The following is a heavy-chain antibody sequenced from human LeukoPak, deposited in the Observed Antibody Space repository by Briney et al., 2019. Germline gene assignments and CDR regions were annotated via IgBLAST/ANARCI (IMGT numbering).Heavy chain of an antibody. CDR3: ARVTTTVEDYFDY. CDR2: IYSGGST. CDR1: GFTVSSNY. Sequence: AGGSLRLSCAASGFTVSSNYMSWVRQAPGKGLEWVSVIYSGGSTYYADSVKGRFTISRDNSKNTLYLQMNSLRAEDTAVYYCARVTTTVEDYFDYWGQGTLVTVSS. V-gene: IGHV3-53*01. J-gene: IGHJ4*02. D-gene: IGHD4-23*01.